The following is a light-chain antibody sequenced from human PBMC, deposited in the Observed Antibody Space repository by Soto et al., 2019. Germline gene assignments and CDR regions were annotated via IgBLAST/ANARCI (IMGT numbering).Light chain of an antibody. CDR3: QPYYSYPRT. CDR1: HGCSPY. V-gene: IGKV1-8*01. J-gene: IGKJ2*02. CDR2: AAS. Sequence: AIRMTQAASSLSASTGDIVTSTCRAGHGCSPYLACDQLTPGKAPKLLSFAASTLQSGVPSRFSGSGSGTYFTLTISCLQSEDFATYYCQPYYSYPRTFGQGTKLEIK.